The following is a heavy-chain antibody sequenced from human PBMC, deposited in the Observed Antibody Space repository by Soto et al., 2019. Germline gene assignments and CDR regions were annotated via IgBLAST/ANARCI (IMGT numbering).Heavy chain of an antibody. Sequence: GESLKISCKGSGYSFTSYWISWVRQMPGKGLEWMGRIDPSDSYTNYSPSFQGHVTISADKSISTAYLQWSSLKASDTAMYYCASWRDPTRLSSYYYYGMDVWGQGTTVTVSS. D-gene: IGHD1-1*01. CDR2: IDPSDSYT. CDR1: GYSFTSYW. V-gene: IGHV5-10-1*01. J-gene: IGHJ6*02. CDR3: ASWRDPTRLSSYYYYGMDV.